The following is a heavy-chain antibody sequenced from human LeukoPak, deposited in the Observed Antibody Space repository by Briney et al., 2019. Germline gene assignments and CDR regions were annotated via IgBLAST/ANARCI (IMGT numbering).Heavy chain of an antibody. CDR2: IYYSGST. CDR3: ARGPPRLGY. Sequence: SETLSLTCTVSGGSISSSRYYWGWIRQPPGKGLEWIGSIYYSGSTYYNPSLKSRVTISVDTSKNQFSLKLSSVTAADTAVYYCARGPPRLGYWGQGTLVTVSS. J-gene: IGHJ4*02. CDR1: GGSISSSRYY. V-gene: IGHV4-39*01.